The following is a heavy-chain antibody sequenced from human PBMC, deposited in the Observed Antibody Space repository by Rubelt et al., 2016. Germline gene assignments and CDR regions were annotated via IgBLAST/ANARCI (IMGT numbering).Heavy chain of an antibody. CDR2: ISGSGGTQ. CDR1: GFTFSSFN. D-gene: IGHD4-17*01. V-gene: IGHV3-48*03. CDR3: ARGPNYGARVDYLDY. J-gene: IGHJ4*02. Sequence: GGSLRLSCVASGFTFSSFNMNWVRQAPGKGLEWVSYISGSGGTQFYTDSVKGRFTISRDNAKNSLYLQMNSLRAEDTAVYYCARGPNYGARVDYLDYWGQGTLVTVSS.